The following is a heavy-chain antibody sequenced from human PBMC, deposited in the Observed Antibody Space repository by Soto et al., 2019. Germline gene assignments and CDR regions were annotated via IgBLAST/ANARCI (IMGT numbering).Heavy chain of an antibody. Sequence: QVQLVQSGAEVKKPGASVKVSCKASGYTFTSYAMHWVRQAPGQRLEWMGGINAGNGNTKYSQKFQGRVTITRDTAGSTPYMGRRSLRSEDTAVYYAARGPVGPDAPGDYWGQATLVTVSS. CDR2: INAGNGNT. CDR3: ARGPVGPDAPGDY. CDR1: GYTFTSYA. J-gene: IGHJ4*02. V-gene: IGHV1-3*01.